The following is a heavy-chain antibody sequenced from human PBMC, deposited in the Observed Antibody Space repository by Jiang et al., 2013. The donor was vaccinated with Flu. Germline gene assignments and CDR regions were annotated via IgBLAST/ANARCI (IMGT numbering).Heavy chain of an antibody. Sequence: GGLVQPGGSLRLSCAASGFTFSSYEMNWVRQAPGKGLEWVSYISSSGSTIYYADSVKGRFTISRDNAKNSLYLQMNSLRAEDTAVYYCAVWELLGVADYWGQGTLVTVSS. CDR3: AVWELLGVADY. CDR1: GFTFSSYE. CDR2: ISSSGSTI. V-gene: IGHV3-48*03. D-gene: IGHD1-26*01. J-gene: IGHJ4*02.